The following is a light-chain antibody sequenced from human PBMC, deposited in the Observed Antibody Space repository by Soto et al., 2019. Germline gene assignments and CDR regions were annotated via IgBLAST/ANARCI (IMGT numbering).Light chain of an antibody. J-gene: IGKJ1*01. V-gene: IGKV3-15*01. Sequence: EIVMKQSPAALSVSPGGRATLSCRANQSISNNLAWYQHKPGQAPRLLIYGASTRATGIPARFSGSGSGTDFTLTISSLQSEDFATYYCQQSYSSPPTFGQGTKVEIK. CDR2: GAS. CDR3: QQSYSSPPT. CDR1: QSISNN.